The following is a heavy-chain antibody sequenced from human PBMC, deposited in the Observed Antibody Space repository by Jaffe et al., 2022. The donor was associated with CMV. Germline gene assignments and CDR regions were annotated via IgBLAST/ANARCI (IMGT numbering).Heavy chain of an antibody. J-gene: IGHJ5*02. Sequence: QVQLQQWGAGLLKPSETLSLTCAVYGGSFSGYYWSWIRQPPGKGLEWIGEINHSGSTNYNPSLKSRVTISVDTSKNQFSLKLSSVTAADTAVYYCARGGGVKTHGWFDPWGQGTLVTVSS. CDR3: ARGGGVKTHGWFDP. CDR1: GGSFSGYY. CDR2: INHSGST. V-gene: IGHV4-34*01. D-gene: IGHD3-10*01.